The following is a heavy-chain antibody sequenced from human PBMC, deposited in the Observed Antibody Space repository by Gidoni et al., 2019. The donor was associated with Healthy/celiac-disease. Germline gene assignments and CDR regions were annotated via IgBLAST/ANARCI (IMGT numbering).Heavy chain of an antibody. CDR3: ARGLGRSSWHEGEGENYYYYGMDV. Sequence: QVQLQESGPGLVKPSQTLSLTCTVSGGSISSGSYYWSWIRQPAGKGLEWIGRIYTSGSTNYPPSLKIRVPISVDTSQNQFSLKLSSVPAADTAVYYCARGLGRSSWHEGEGENYYYYGMDVWGQGTTVTVSS. CDR1: GGSISSGSYY. J-gene: IGHJ6*02. CDR2: IYTSGST. D-gene: IGHD6-13*01. V-gene: IGHV4-61*02.